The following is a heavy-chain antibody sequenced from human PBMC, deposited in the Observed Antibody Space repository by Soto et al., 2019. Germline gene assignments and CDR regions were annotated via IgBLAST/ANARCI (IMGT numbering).Heavy chain of an antibody. CDR2: ISGGGGTT. CDR1: GFTFNTYA. CDR3: AKGQNTSPNNWFDP. V-gene: IGHV3-23*01. Sequence: GGSLRLSCVASGFTFNTYAMSWFRQAPGKGLEWVSVISGGGGTTYYADSVKGRFTISRDNSKYTLYLQMDSLRTDDTAIHYCAKGQNTSPNNWFDPWGQGPLVTVSS. J-gene: IGHJ5*02. D-gene: IGHD2-2*01.